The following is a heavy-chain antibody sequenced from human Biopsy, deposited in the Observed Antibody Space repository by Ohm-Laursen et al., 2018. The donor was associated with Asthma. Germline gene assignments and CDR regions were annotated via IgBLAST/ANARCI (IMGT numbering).Heavy chain of an antibody. J-gene: IGHJ3*02. Sequence: SLRLSCTASGFTFGDYWMSWVRQVPGKGLEWVGVISKDASTQDYADSVKGRFTMARDNSKNTLDLQINSLREEDTAVYYCVRDGTDDAFDIWGQGTVVSVSS. V-gene: IGHV3-30*03. D-gene: IGHD1-1*01. CDR3: VRDGTDDAFDI. CDR2: ISKDASTQ. CDR1: GFTFGDYW.